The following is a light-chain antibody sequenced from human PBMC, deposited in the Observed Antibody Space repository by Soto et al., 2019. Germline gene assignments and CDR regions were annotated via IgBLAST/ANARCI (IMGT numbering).Light chain of an antibody. CDR2: DAS. J-gene: IGKJ5*01. CDR3: QVRTNWSIA. Sequence: EIVMTQSPATLSVSPGERATLSCRASQSVSSNLAWYQQKPGQAPRLLIYDASTRATGIPDRFSGSGSETEFTLTISSLQSEDFAVYYCQVRTNWSIAFGRGTRLETK. CDR1: QSVSSN. V-gene: IGKV3-15*01.